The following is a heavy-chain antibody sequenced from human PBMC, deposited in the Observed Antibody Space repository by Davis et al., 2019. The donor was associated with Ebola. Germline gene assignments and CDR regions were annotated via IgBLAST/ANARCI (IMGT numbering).Heavy chain of an antibody. D-gene: IGHD6-19*01. J-gene: IGHJ5*02. V-gene: IGHV3-11*04. CDR2: ISSSGSTI. CDR1: GFTVSSNY. CDR3: ARGSRGWYDVDWFDP. Sequence: PGGSLRLSCAASGFTVSSNYMSWVRQAPGRGLEWVSYISSSGSTIYYADSVKGRFTISRDNAKNSLYLQMNSLRAEDTAVYYCARGSRGWYDVDWFDPWGQGTLVTVSS.